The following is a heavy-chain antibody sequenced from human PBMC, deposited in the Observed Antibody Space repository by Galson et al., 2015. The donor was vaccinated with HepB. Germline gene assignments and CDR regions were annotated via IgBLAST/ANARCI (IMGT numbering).Heavy chain of an antibody. D-gene: IGHD6-13*01. Sequence: SLRLSCATSGFTFDDYTMHWVRHAPGKGLEWVSLISWDGGSTYYADSVKGRFTISRDNSKNSLYLQMNSLRTEDTALYYCAKDIGDASSPSFDYWGQGTLVTVSS. CDR3: AKDIGDASSPSFDY. V-gene: IGHV3-43*01. J-gene: IGHJ4*02. CDR2: ISWDGGST. CDR1: GFTFDDYT.